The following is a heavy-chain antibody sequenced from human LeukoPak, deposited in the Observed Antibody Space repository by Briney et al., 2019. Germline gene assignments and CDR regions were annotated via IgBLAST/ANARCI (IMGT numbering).Heavy chain of an antibody. D-gene: IGHD5-24*01. CDR1: GGSISSSSYY. Sequence: SETLSLTCTVSGGSISSSSYYWGWIRQPPGKGLEWIGSIYYSGSTYYNPSLKSRVTISVDTSKNQFSLKPSSVTAADTAVYYCARRDGYNYNGFDYWGQGTLVTVSS. CDR3: ARRDGYNYNGFDY. V-gene: IGHV4-39*01. CDR2: IYYSGST. J-gene: IGHJ4*02.